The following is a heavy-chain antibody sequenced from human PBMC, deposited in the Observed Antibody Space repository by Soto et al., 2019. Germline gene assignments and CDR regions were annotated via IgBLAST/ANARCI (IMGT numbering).Heavy chain of an antibody. CDR3: ARDRGAYGMDV. CDR1: GYTFTSYG. V-gene: IGHV1-18*01. Sequence: QVQLVQSGAEVKKPGASVKVSCKASGYTFTSYGISWVRQAPGQGLEWMGWISAYNGNTNHAQKLQGRVTITTNTSTSTAYMELRSLRSDDTAVYYCARDRGAYGMDVWGQGTTVTVSS. CDR2: ISAYNGNT. J-gene: IGHJ6*02.